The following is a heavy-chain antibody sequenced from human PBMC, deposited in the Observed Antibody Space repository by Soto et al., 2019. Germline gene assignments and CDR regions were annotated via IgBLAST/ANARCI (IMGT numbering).Heavy chain of an antibody. CDR3: ARTRRDGYNHYYYYGMDV. D-gene: IGHD5-12*01. CDR1: GFTFSSYW. CDR2: IYSGGST. Sequence: EVQLVESGGGLVQPGGSLRLSCVVSGFTFSSYWMNWVRQAPGKGLEWVSVIYSGGSTYYADSVKGRFTISRDNSKNTLYLQMNSLRAEDTAVYYCARTRRDGYNHYYYYGMDVWGQGTTVTVSS. V-gene: IGHV3-66*01. J-gene: IGHJ6*02.